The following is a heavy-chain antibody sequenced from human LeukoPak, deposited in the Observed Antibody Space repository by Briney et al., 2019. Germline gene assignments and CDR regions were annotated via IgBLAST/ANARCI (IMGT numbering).Heavy chain of an antibody. CDR3: ARGDPYYYDSSGRYYYFDY. D-gene: IGHD3-22*01. CDR2: ISSSGSTI. J-gene: IGHJ4*02. V-gene: IGHV3-11*04. CDR1: GFTFSDYY. Sequence: GGSLRLSCAASGFTFSDYYMSWIRQAPGKGLEWVSYISSSGSTIYYADSVKGRFTISRDNAKNSLYLQMNSLRAEDTAVYYCARGDPYYYDSSGRYYYFDYWGQGTLVTVSS.